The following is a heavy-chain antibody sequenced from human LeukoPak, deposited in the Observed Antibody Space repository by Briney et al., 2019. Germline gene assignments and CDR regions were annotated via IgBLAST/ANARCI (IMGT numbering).Heavy chain of an antibody. CDR2: IYHSGST. CDR3: ARRNYDSSGYYYPYYYYYMDV. J-gene: IGHJ6*03. Sequence: PSETLSLTCTVSGGSISSNNYYWGWIRQPPGKGLEWIGSIYHSGSTYYNPSLKSRVTIAVETSKNQFSLKLSSVTAADTAVYYCARRNYDSSGYYYPYYYYYMDVWGKGTTVTVSS. D-gene: IGHD3-22*01. CDR1: GGSISSNNYY. V-gene: IGHV4-39*07.